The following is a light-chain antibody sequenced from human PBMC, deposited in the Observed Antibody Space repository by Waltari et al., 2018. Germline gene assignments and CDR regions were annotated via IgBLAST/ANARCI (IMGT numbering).Light chain of an antibody. CDR1: QTINNTF. J-gene: IGKJ4*01. Sequence: CRTSQTINNTFLGWYQQKPGQAPRLLIHGASSRATGFPDRFSGSGSGTDFTLTISRLEPEDVAVYYCQQYDGSILTFGGGTKVEI. V-gene: IGKV3-20*01. CDR3: QQYDGSILT. CDR2: GAS.